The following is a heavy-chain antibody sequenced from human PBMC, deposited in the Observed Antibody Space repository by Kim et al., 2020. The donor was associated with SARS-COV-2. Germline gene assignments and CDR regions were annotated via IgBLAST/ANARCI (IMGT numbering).Heavy chain of an antibody. D-gene: IGHD6-19*01. CDR1: GFTFSSYW. Sequence: GGSLRLSCAASGFTFSSYWMHWVRQAPGKGLVWVSRINSDGSSTRYADSVKGRFTISRDNAKNTLYLQMNSLRAEDTAVYYCARGGSSGWSPRDDAFDIWGQGTMVTVSS. J-gene: IGHJ3*02. CDR3: ARGGSSGWSPRDDAFDI. CDR2: INSDGSST. V-gene: IGHV3-74*01.